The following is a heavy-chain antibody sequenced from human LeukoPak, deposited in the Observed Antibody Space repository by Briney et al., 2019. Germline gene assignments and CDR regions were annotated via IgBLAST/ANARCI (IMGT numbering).Heavy chain of an antibody. CDR1: GGSFSVHY. J-gene: IGHJ4*02. Sequence: PSETLSLTCAVSGGSFSVHYWSWIRQPPGKGLEWIGEINQSGSTTYNPSLKSRVTLSVDTSKNQFSLKLSSVTAADTAVYYCARRRRWLQAADYWGQGTLVTVSS. D-gene: IGHD5-24*01. CDR3: ARRRRWLQAADY. V-gene: IGHV4-34*01. CDR2: INQSGST.